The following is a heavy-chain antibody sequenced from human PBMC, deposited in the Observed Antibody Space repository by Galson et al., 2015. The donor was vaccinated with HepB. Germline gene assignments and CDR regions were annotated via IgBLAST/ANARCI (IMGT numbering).Heavy chain of an antibody. CDR1: GYTFTSSC. J-gene: IGHJ6*02. V-gene: IGHV1-18*04. CDR2: ISAYTGNT. Sequence: SVKVSCKASGYTFTSSCISWVRQAPGQGLEWMGWISAYTGNTTYAQKLPGRVTMTTDTSTSTAYMELRSLRSDDTDVYYYARATTVTPRFYYYYYDGMDVWGQGTTVTVSS. D-gene: IGHD4-17*01. CDR3: ARATTVTPRFYYYYYDGMDV.